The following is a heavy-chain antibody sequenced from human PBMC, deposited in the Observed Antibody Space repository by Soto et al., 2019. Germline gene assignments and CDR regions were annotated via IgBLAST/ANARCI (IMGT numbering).Heavy chain of an antibody. CDR2: INAGNGNT. D-gene: IGHD6-19*01. V-gene: IGHV1-3*01. Sequence: ASEKVSCKASGYTFTSYAMHWVRQAPGQRLEWMGWINAGNGNTKYSQKFQGRVTITRDTSASTAYMELSSLRSEDTAVYYCARGYSSGWDDAFDIWGQGTMVTVSS. CDR1: GYTFTSYA. J-gene: IGHJ3*02. CDR3: ARGYSSGWDDAFDI.